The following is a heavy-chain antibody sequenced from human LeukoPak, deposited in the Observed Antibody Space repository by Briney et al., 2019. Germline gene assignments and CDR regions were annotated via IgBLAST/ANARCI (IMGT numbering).Heavy chain of an antibody. D-gene: IGHD4-23*01. CDR2: IYAGDSDT. CDR3: ASRPFETTVVPWDFY. V-gene: IGHV5-51*01. J-gene: IGHJ4*02. Sequence: GESLKISCKGSGYSFTSYWIGWVRQMPGKGLEWMGIIYAGDSDTRYSPSFQGQVTISVDKSISTAYLQWSSLQASDTAMYYCASRPFETTVVPWDFYWGQGTQVTVSS. CDR1: GYSFTSYW.